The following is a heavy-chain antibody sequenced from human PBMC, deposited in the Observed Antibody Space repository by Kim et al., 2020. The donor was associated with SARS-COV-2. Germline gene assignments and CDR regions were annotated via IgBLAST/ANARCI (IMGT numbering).Heavy chain of an antibody. CDR3: ARITGTTSIDI. CDR1: GGSISSYY. CDR2: IYYSGST. D-gene: IGHD1-7*01. Sequence: SETLSLTCTVSGGSISSYYWSWIRQPPGKGLEWIGYIYYSGSTNYNPSLKSRVTISVDTSKNQFSLKLSSVTAADTAVYYCARITGTTSIDIWGQGTMVTVSS. V-gene: IGHV4-59*13. J-gene: IGHJ3*02.